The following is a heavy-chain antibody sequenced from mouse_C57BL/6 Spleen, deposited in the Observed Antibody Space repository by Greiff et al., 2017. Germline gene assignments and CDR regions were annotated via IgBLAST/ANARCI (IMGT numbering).Heavy chain of an antibody. V-gene: IGHV5-16*01. CDR2: INYDGSST. CDR1: GFTFSDSY. D-gene: IGHD1-3*01. CDR3: ARGISGYAMDY. Sequence: EVQLMESEGGLVQPGSSMKLSCTASGFTFSDSYMAWVHQIPEQVLEWVANINYDGSSTYYLDSLKSRFIISRDNARNILYLQLSSLKSEDTATYYCARGISGYAMDYRGQGTSGTVSS. J-gene: IGHJ4*01.